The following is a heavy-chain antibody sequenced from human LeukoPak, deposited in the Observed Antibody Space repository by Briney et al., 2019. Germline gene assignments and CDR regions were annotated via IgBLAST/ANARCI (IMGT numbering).Heavy chain of an antibody. V-gene: IGHV4-59*01. CDR3: ARGSGYGDYRLDY. CDR2: ISYSGST. CDR1: GGSIGSYY. Sequence: SETLSLTCTVSGGSIGSYYWSWLRQPPGKGLEWIGYISYSGSTDYNPSLKSRVTISVDTSKNQFSLNLSSVTAADTAVYYCARGSGYGDYRLDYWGQGTLVTVTS. J-gene: IGHJ4*02. D-gene: IGHD4-17*01.